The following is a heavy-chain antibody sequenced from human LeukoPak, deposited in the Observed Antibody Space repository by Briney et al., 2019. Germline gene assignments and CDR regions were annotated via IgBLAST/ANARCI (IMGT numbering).Heavy chain of an antibody. CDR2: IYYSGST. V-gene: IGHV4-59*06. CDR3: ARVLDYGSGSYYFFDY. Sequence: SETLSLTCTVSGGSISSYYWSWIRQHPGKGLELIGYIYYSGSTYYNPSLKSRVTISVDTSKNQFSLKLSSVTAADTAVYYCARVLDYGSGSYYFFDYWGQGTLVTVSS. J-gene: IGHJ4*02. D-gene: IGHD3-10*01. CDR1: GGSISSYY.